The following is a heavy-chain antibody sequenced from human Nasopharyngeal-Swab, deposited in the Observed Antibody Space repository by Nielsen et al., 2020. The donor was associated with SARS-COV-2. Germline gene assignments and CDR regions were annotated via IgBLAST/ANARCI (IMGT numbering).Heavy chain of an antibody. Sequence: SCAATGSASRGNWMHWVRKVPVKQPVSLSSINFDGSARGYAEFVKGRFTISRNNAKNILYLVMSSLRAADSGIYFCIKYLEGWKWGQGTPSTVSS. CDR2: INFDGSAR. CDR1: GSASRGNW. D-gene: IGHD1-1*01. CDR3: IKYLEGWK. J-gene: IGHJ4*02. V-gene: IGHV3-74*01.